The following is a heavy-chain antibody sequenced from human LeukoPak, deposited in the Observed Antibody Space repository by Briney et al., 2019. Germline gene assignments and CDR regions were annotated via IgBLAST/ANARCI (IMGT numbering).Heavy chain of an antibody. V-gene: IGHV5-51*01. CDR2: IYPGDSDT. CDR3: ARQWGDCSSTSCYSAY. D-gene: IGHD2-2*01. Sequence: GESLKISCKGSGYSFASYWIAWVRHMPGKGLEWMGIIYPGDSDTRYSPSLQGQVNISADKSISAAYLQWSSLKASDTAIYYCARQWGDCSSTSCYSAYWGQGTLVTVSS. J-gene: IGHJ4*02. CDR1: GYSFASYW.